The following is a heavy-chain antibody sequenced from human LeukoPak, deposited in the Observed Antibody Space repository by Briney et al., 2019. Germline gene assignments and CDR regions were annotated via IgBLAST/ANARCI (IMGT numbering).Heavy chain of an antibody. CDR1: GFTFSSYA. D-gene: IGHD3-9*01. CDR2: ISGSGGST. CDR3: AKDMRFDWTPYYFDY. J-gene: IGHJ4*02. Sequence: GGSLRLSCAASGFTFSSYAMSWVGRPPGRGLEWAQPISGSGGSTYYADSVKGRFTISRDNSKNTLYLQMNSLRAEDTAVYYCAKDMRFDWTPYYFDYWGQGTLVTVSS. V-gene: IGHV3-23*01.